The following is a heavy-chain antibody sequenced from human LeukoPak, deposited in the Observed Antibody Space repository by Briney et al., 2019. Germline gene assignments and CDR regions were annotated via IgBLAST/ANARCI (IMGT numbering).Heavy chain of an antibody. CDR1: GFTVSSNY. V-gene: IGHV3-53*01. CDR3: NYDFWSGNDY. Sequence: PGGSLRLSCAASGFTVSSNYMSWVRQAPGKGLEWVSVIYSGGSTYYADSVKGRFTISRDNSKNTLYLQMNSLRAEDTAVHYCNYDFWSGNDYWGQGTLVTVSS. D-gene: IGHD3-3*01. CDR2: IYSGGST. J-gene: IGHJ4*02.